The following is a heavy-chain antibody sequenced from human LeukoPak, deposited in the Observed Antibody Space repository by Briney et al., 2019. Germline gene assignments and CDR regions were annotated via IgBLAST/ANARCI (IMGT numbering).Heavy chain of an antibody. CDR2: ISGSGGST. D-gene: IGHD3-10*01. CDR1: GLTFSSYA. J-gene: IGHJ4*02. CDR3: AKYEKMMVQGAAISY. V-gene: IGHV3-23*01. Sequence: GGSLRLSCAASGLTFSSYAMSWVRQAPGKGLEWVSAISGSGGSTHSAHSVKGRFTISRDNSKNTLYLQMNSLRAEDTAVYYCAKYEKMMVQGAAISYWGEGTLVTVSS.